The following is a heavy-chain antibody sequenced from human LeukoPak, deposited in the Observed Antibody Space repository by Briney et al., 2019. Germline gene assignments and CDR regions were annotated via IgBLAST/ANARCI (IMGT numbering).Heavy chain of an antibody. CDR2: ISGSGGST. CDR1: GFTFNSYA. D-gene: IGHD6-13*01. Sequence: PGGCLRLSCAASGFTFNSYAMSWVRRAPGKGLEWVSAISGSGGSTYYADSVKGRFSISRDNSKDTLYMQMNSLRAEDTAVYYCAKDRRAAAGLFDYWGQGTLVTVS. J-gene: IGHJ4*02. V-gene: IGHV3-23*01. CDR3: AKDRRAAAGLFDY.